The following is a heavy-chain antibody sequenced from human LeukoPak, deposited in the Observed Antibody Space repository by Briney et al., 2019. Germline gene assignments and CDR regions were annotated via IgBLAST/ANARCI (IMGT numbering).Heavy chain of an antibody. CDR1: GGSISSGSYY. D-gene: IGHD2-2*01. CDR3: ARGYCSSTSCYGYYFDY. CDR2: IYTSGST. J-gene: IGHJ4*02. Sequence: SETLSLTCTVSGGSISSGSYYWSWIRQPAGKGLEWIGRIYTSGSTNYNPSLKSRVTMSVDTSKNQFSLKLSSVTAADTAVYYCARGYCSSTSCYGYYFDYWGQGTLVTVSS. V-gene: IGHV4-61*02.